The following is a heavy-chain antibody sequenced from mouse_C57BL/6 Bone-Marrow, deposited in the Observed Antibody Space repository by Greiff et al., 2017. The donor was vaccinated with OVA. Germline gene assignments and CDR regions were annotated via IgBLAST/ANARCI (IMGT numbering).Heavy chain of an antibody. D-gene: IGHD5-1*01. Sequence: QVQLQQSGPELVKPGASVKISCKASGYTFTDSYINWVKQRPGPGLEWIGWFFPGSGSTYYNEKFKGQAPLTVDKSSSTAYMLLSSLPSEDSAVYFLAKGPCTPYYIDYWGQGTNLPVS. V-gene: IGHV1-75*01. CDR3: AKGPCTPYYIDY. CDR1: GYTFTDSY. CDR2: FFPGSGST. J-gene: IGHJ2*01.